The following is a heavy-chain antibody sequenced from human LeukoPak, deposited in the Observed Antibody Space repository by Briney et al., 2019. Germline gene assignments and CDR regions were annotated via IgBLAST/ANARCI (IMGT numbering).Heavy chain of an antibody. V-gene: IGHV4-59*08. J-gene: IGHJ6*03. D-gene: IGHD2-15*01. CDR3: ARLYSYDCSGGSCYGNYYYYYMDV. Sequence: SETLSLTCTVSGGSISSYYWSWIRQPPGKGLGWIGYIYYSGNTNYNPSLKSRVTTSVDTSKNQFSLKLSSVTAADTAVYYCARLYSYDCSGGSCYGNYYYYYMDVWGKGTTVTVSS. CDR1: GGSISSYY. CDR2: IYYSGNT.